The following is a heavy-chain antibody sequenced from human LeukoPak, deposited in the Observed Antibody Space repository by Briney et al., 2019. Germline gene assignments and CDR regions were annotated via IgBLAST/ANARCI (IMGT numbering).Heavy chain of an antibody. CDR2: ISSSSSTI. D-gene: IGHD2-21*01. V-gene: IGHV3-48*01. J-gene: IGHJ6*03. Sequence: GGSLRLSCTASGFSFSSYSMNWVRQAPGKGLEWVSYISSSSSTIYYADSVKGRFTISRDNAKNSLYLQMNSLRAEDTAVYYCASDRLHSGAGYYYYMDVWGKGTTVTVSS. CDR3: ASDRLHSGAGYYYYMDV. CDR1: GFSFSSYS.